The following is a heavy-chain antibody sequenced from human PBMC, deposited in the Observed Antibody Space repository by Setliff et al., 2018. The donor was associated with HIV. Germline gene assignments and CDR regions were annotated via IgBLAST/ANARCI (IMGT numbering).Heavy chain of an antibody. D-gene: IGHD6-6*01. V-gene: IGHV4-61*01. CDR2: IYYSGTI. Sequence: SETLSLTCTVSGDSVSSASYYWSWIRQPPGKGLEWIGYIYYSGTIKYNPSLKSRVTISVDTSKNQFSLKLSSVTAADTAVYYCASEAWTSYRSSSGYYYYYMDVWGKGTTVTVSS. J-gene: IGHJ6*03. CDR3: ASEAWTSYRSSSGYYYYYMDV. CDR1: GDSVSSASYY.